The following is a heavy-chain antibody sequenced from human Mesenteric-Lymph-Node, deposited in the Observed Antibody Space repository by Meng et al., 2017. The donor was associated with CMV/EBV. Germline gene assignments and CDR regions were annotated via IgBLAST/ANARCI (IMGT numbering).Heavy chain of an antibody. CDR2: IKDDGSGA. Sequence: GESLKISCAASGFPFSAFWMQWVRQVPGKGLEWLSNIKDDGSGANYADSVKGRFTISRDNAKNSLYLQINSLRAEDTAVYYCARMTIAARFDFWGQGTLVTVSS. CDR3: ARMTIAARFDF. J-gene: IGHJ4*02. V-gene: IGHV3-74*01. D-gene: IGHD6-6*01. CDR1: GFPFSAFW.